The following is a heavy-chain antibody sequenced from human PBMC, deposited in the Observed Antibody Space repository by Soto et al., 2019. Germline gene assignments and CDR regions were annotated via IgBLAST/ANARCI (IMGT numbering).Heavy chain of an antibody. Sequence: GESLKISCAASGFTFSSYAMSWVRQAPGKGLEWVSAISGSGGSTYYTDSVKGRFTISRDNSKNTLYLQMNSLRAEDTAVYYCAKVPPTIFGVVINYYYYYMDVWGKGTTVTVSS. CDR3: AKVPPTIFGVVINYYYYYMDV. V-gene: IGHV3-23*01. CDR2: ISGSGGST. D-gene: IGHD3-3*01. CDR1: GFTFSSYA. J-gene: IGHJ6*03.